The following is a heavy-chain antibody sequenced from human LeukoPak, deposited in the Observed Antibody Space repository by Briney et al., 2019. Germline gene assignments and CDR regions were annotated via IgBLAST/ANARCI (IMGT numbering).Heavy chain of an antibody. CDR3: ARGGGTRVEMATITLDY. V-gene: IGHV4-30-4*01. J-gene: IGHJ4*02. CDR2: IYYSGST. D-gene: IGHD5-24*01. CDR1: GGSISSGDYY. Sequence: PSQTLSLTCTVSGGSISSGDYYWSWIRQPPGKGLEWIGYIYYSGSTYYNPSLKSRVTISVDTSKNQFSLKLSSVTAADTAVYYCARGGGTRVEMATITLDYWGQGTLVTVSS.